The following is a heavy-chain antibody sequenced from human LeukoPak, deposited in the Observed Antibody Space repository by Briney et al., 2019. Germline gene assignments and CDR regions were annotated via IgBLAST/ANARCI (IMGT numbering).Heavy chain of an antibody. J-gene: IGHJ4*02. CDR1: GFTFNSYA. Sequence: PGGSLRLSCAASGFTFNSYAIHWVRQAPGKGLEWVAVISYDGSNKYYAESVKGRFTFSRDNSKNTLYLQLNSLRPDDTAVYYCARDQLAYSGYGTLFDYWGQGTLVTVSS. D-gene: IGHD5-12*01. CDR2: ISYDGSNK. V-gene: IGHV3-30*04. CDR3: ARDQLAYSGYGTLFDY.